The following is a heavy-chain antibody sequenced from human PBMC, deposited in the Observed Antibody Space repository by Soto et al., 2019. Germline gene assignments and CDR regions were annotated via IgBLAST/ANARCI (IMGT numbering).Heavy chain of an antibody. J-gene: IGHJ4*02. CDR1: GGTFSSYA. V-gene: IGHV1-69*01. D-gene: IGHD2-21*02. CDR3: ARDRGGGGDGDYLDY. CDR2: IIPIFGTA. Sequence: QVQLVQSGAEVKKPGSSVQVSCKASGGTFSSYAISWVRQAPGQGLEWMGGIIPIFGTANYAQKFQGRVTITADESTSTAYMERSSRRAEDTAVYYCARDRGGGGDGDYLDYWGQGTLVTVSS.